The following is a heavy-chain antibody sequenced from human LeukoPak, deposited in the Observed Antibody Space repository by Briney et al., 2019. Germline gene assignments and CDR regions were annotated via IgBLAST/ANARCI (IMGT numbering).Heavy chain of an antibody. CDR3: ARDGYSGSDAL. J-gene: IGHJ4*02. Sequence: SETLSLTYTVSGGSISSYYWSWIRQPPGKGLEWIGYMYYSGTTNYNPSLKSRVTISVDTSQNQFYLKLSSVTAADTAVYYCARDGYSGSDALWGQGTLVTVSS. D-gene: IGHD5-12*01. CDR2: MYYSGTT. V-gene: IGHV4-59*01. CDR1: GGSISSYY.